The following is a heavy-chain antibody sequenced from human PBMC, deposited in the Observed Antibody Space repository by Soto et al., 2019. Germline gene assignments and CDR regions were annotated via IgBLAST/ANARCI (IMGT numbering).Heavy chain of an antibody. CDR2: INPNSGGT. CDR3: ARAFALHYGDNWFDP. V-gene: IGHV1-2*02. Sequence: ASVKVSCKASGYTFTVYYMHWVRQAPGQGLEWMGWINPNSGGTNYAQKFQGRVTMTRDTSISTAYMELSRLRSDDTAVYYCARAFALHYGDNWFDPWGQGTLVTVSS. CDR1: GYTFTVYY. D-gene: IGHD3-10*01. J-gene: IGHJ5*02.